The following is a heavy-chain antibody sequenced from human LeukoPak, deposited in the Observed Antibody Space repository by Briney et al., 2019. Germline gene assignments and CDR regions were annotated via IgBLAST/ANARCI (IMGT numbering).Heavy chain of an antibody. D-gene: IGHD4-17*01. CDR2: INHSGST. V-gene: IGHV4-34*01. Sequence: PSETLSLTCAVYGGSFSGYYWSWIRQPPGKGLEWIGEINHSGSTNYNPSLKSRVTISVDTSKNQFSLKLSSVTAADTAVYYCARGNDYGDYVGYWGQGTLVTVSS. CDR1: GGSFSGYY. J-gene: IGHJ4*02. CDR3: ARGNDYGDYVGY.